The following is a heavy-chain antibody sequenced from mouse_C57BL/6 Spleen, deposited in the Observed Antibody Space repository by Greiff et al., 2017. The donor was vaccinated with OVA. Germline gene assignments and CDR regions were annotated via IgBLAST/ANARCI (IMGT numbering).Heavy chain of an antibody. V-gene: IGHV1-82*01. CDR3: ASKKGYYGLYAMDY. CDR1: GYAFSSSW. Sequence: VQLQQSGPELVKPGAPVKISCKASGYAFSSSWMNWVKQRPGKGLEWIGRIYPGDGDTNYNGKFKGKATLTADKSSSTAYMQLSSLTSEDSAVYFCASKKGYYGLYAMDYWGQGTSVTVSS. D-gene: IGHD1-2*01. CDR2: IYPGDGDT. J-gene: IGHJ4*01.